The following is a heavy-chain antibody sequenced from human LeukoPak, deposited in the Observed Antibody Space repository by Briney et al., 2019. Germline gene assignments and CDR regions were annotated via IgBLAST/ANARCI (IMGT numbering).Heavy chain of an antibody. J-gene: IGHJ4*02. V-gene: IGHV3-21*01. CDR1: GFTFSSYS. Sequence: GGSLRLSCAASGFTFSSYSMNWVRQAPGKGLEWVSSISSSSSYIYYADSVKGRFTISRDNAKNSLYLQMNSLRAEDRAVYYCARVPGSVRIAVAGSGPSDYWGQGTLVTVSS. CDR2: ISSSSSYI. D-gene: IGHD6-19*01. CDR3: ARVPGSVRIAVAGSGPSDY.